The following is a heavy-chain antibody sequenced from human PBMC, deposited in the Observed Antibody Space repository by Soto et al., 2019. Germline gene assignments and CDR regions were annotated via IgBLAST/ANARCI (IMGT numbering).Heavy chain of an antibody. CDR1: GDSVSSNGAA. J-gene: IGHJ6*02. CDR2: TFYRSKWYN. V-gene: IGHV6-1*01. D-gene: IGHD1-26*01. Sequence: SQTLSLTCAISGDSVSSNGAAWSWIRQSPSRGLGWLGRTFYRSKWYNDYAVSVKGRITINPDTSKNQFSLQLNSVTPDDTAVYYCAKEGGNHYYFYAMAVWGQGTTVTVSS. CDR3: AKEGGNHYYFYAMAV.